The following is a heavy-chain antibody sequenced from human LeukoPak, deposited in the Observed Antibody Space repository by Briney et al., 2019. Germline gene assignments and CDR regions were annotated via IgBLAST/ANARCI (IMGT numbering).Heavy chain of an antibody. D-gene: IGHD3-10*01. CDR1: GFTFSSYE. J-gene: IGHJ4*02. CDR3: ARVEGRFGYGDFDY. V-gene: IGHV3-48*03. CDR2: ISSSGSTI. Sequence: GGSLRLSCAASGFTFSSYEMNWVRQAPGKGLEWVSYISSSGSTIYYADSVKGRFTISRDNAKNSLYLQMNSLRAEDTAVYYCARVEGRFGYGDFDYWGQGTLVTVSS.